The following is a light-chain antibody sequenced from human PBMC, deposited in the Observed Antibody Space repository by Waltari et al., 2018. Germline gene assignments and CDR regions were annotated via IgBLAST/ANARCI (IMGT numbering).Light chain of an antibody. CDR1: NIGTKS. V-gene: IGLV3-21*04. Sequence: SYVVTQPPSVSVAPGKTARITCGGNNIGTKSVHWYQQKPGQAPVVVIYYSRERPSGFPGRFSGSNSGNTATLTISWVEVGDEADYHCQVLDSATDHVVFGGGTRLTVL. CDR2: YSR. CDR3: QVLDSATDHVV. J-gene: IGLJ2*01.